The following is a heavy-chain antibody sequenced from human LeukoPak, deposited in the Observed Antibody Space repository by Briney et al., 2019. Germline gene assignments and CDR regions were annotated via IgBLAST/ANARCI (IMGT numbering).Heavy chain of an antibody. CDR3: ARTGTRPGIAAAGFDY. Sequence: SETLSLTCTVSGGSMSSYYWMWIRQPPGKGLEWIGSISYNGKTNYNPSLKSRVTISVDTSKNQFSLKLSSVTAADTAVYYRARTGTRPGIAAAGFDYWGQGTLVTVSS. CDR1: GGSMSSYY. V-gene: IGHV4-59*12. CDR2: ISYNGKT. J-gene: IGHJ4*02. D-gene: IGHD6-13*01.